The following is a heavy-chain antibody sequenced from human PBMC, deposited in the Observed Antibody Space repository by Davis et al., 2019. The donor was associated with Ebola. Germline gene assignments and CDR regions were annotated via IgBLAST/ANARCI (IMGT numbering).Heavy chain of an antibody. D-gene: IGHD4-11*01. CDR3: VKDTSSNWFDV. V-gene: IGHV3-23*01. Sequence: GESLKISCAASGFTFRTYWMSWVRRAPGKGLEWVSTLGLSADTYYADSVKGRFTISRDNSKNTLHLQMNSLRVEDTAIYYCVKDTSSNWFDVWGQGTTVTVSS. CDR1: GFTFRTYW. CDR2: LGLSADT. J-gene: IGHJ3*01.